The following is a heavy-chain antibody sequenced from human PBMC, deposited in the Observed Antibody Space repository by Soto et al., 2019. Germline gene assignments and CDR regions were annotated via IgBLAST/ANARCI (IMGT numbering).Heavy chain of an antibody. Sequence: GASVKVSCKASGYTFTGYYMHWVRQAPGQGLEWMGWINPNSGGTNYAQKFQGRVTMTRDTSISTAYMELSRLRSDDTAVYYCARASQLVLGYYYYGMDVWGQGTTVTVSS. J-gene: IGHJ6*02. D-gene: IGHD6-13*01. CDR2: INPNSGGT. CDR1: GYTFTGYY. CDR3: ARASQLVLGYYYYGMDV. V-gene: IGHV1-2*02.